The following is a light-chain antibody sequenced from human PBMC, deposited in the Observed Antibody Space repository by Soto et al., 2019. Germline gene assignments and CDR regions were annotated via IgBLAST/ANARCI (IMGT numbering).Light chain of an antibody. Sequence: DIQMTQFPSTLSASVGDRVTITCRASQSLNNWLAWYQQKPGNAPKLLIYKSSILESGVPSRFSGSGSGTQFTLTVSSLQPDDLATYYCQQYTSYSRTFGQGTKVEIK. CDR1: QSLNNW. CDR2: KSS. CDR3: QQYTSYSRT. V-gene: IGKV1-5*03. J-gene: IGKJ1*01.